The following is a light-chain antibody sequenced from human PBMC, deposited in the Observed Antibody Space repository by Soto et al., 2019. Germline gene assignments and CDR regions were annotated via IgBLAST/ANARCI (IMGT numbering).Light chain of an antibody. Sequence: EIVMTQSPATLSVSPGERATLSCRASQSVSSNLAWYQQKPGQAPRLLIYGASTRATGIPARCSGSGSGTEFTLTISSLQSEDFAVYYFHQYNNWPLTFGGGTKVEIK. CDR2: GAS. V-gene: IGKV3-15*01. CDR3: HQYNNWPLT. J-gene: IGKJ4*01. CDR1: QSVSSN.